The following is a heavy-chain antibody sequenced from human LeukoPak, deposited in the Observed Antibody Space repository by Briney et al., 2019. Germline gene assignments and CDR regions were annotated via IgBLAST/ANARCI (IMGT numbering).Heavy chain of an antibody. D-gene: IGHD1-26*01. CDR2: IIPIFGTA. Sequence: SVKVSCKASGGTFSSYAISWVRQAPGQGLEWMGGIIPIFGTANYAQKFQGRVTITADESTSTAYMELSSLRSEDTAVYYCAREPRGSGSPPYYYYMDVWGKGTTVTVSS. J-gene: IGHJ6*03. CDR3: AREPRGSGSPPYYYYMDV. CDR1: GGTFSSYA. V-gene: IGHV1-69*01.